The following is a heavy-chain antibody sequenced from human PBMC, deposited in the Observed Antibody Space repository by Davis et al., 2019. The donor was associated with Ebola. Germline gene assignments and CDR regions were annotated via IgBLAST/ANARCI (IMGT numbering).Heavy chain of an antibody. CDR3: ARRSAAAGPDY. Sequence: GESLKISCAASGFTFSDYYMSWIRQAPGKGLEWVSYISSSGSTIYYADSVKGRFTISRDNAKNTLYLQMNSLRAEDTAVYYCARRSAAAGPDYWGQGTLVTVSS. CDR1: GFTFSDYY. J-gene: IGHJ4*02. D-gene: IGHD6-13*01. V-gene: IGHV3-11*04. CDR2: ISSSGSTI.